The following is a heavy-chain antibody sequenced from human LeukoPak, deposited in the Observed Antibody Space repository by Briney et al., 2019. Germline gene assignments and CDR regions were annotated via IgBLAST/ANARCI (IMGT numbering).Heavy chain of an antibody. J-gene: IGHJ3*02. CDR1: GFIVSVNY. CDR2: IYSGGDT. D-gene: IGHD3-22*01. V-gene: IGHV3-53*04. Sequence: GGSLRLSCAASGFIVSVNYMSWVRQAPGKGLEWVSLIYSGGDTYYADSVKGRFTVSRHSSENTLYLQMNSLRPEDTAVYFCAREANYYDSSGYYPDAFDIWGQGTMVTVSS. CDR3: AREANYYDSSGYYPDAFDI.